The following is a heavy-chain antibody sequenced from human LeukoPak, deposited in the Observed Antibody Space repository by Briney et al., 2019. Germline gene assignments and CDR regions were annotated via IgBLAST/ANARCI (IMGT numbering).Heavy chain of an antibody. J-gene: IGHJ4*02. Sequence: PGGSLRLSCAASGFTFSSYWMSWVRQAPGKGLEWVANIKYDGSEKYSVDSVKGRFTISRDNAKNSLYLQMNSLRAEDSAVYFCAKDSQSLNGYYTVGNFDFWGQGTLVTVSS. CDR3: AKDSQSLNGYYTVGNFDF. CDR1: GFTFSSYW. D-gene: IGHD3-9*01. V-gene: IGHV3-7*01. CDR2: IKYDGSEK.